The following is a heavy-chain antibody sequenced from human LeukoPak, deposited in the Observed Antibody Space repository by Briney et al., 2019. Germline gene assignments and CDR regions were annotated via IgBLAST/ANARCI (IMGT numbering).Heavy chain of an antibody. CDR3: AREGQQITFGGVIVRRFFDY. D-gene: IGHD3-16*02. CDR1: GGSISSGGYY. J-gene: IGHJ4*02. CDR2: IYYSGST. Sequence: SETLSLTCTVSGGSISSGGYYWSWIRQHPGKGLEWIGYIYYSGSTYYNPSLKSRVTISVDTSKNQFSLKLSSVTAADTAVYYCAREGQQITFGGVIVRRFFDYWGQGTLVTVSS. V-gene: IGHV4-31*03.